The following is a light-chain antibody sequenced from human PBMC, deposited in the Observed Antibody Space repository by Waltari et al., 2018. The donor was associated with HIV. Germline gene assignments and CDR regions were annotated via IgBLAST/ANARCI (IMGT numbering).Light chain of an antibody. Sequence: QSALTQPRSVSGSPGQSVTISCTGTSSDVGGYNYVSWYQQHPGKAPKFMIYDVIKRPSGVPDRFSGSKSGNTASLTISGLQVDDEADYYCCSYAGTYTHYVFGTGTKVTVL. CDR3: CSYAGTYTHYV. CDR1: SSDVGGYNY. V-gene: IGLV2-11*01. J-gene: IGLJ1*01. CDR2: DVI.